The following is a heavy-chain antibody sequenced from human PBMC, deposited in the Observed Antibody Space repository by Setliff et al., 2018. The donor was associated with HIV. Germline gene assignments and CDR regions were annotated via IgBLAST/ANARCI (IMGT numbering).Heavy chain of an antibody. J-gene: IGHJ5*02. CDR2: TYNGGAS. CDR1: GDSINSGSYY. Sequence: SETLSLTCIVSGDSINSGSYYWGWIRQPPGKGLEWIGTTYNGGASHYNPSLNSRVIIFLDTSKNQFSLELTSVTAADTAVYYCAREAPSEPTRYYNFWSGYPDWFDPWGQGTLVTVSS. CDR3: AREAPSEPTRYYNFWSGYPDWFDP. D-gene: IGHD3-3*01. V-gene: IGHV4-39*07.